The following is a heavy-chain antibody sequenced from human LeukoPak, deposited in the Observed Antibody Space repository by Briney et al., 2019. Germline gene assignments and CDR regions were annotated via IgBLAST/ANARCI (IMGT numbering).Heavy chain of an antibody. J-gene: IGHJ3*02. CDR3: AKVLYYYDSSGYYSGAFDI. CDR1: GFTFSSYA. CDR2: ISGSGDST. Sequence: GGSLRLSCAASGFTFSSYAMSWVRQAPGKGLEWVSAISGSGDSTYYADSVKGRFTISRDNSKNTLYLQMNSLRAEDMAVYYCAKVLYYYDSSGYYSGAFDIWGQGTMVTVSS. V-gene: IGHV3-23*01. D-gene: IGHD3-22*01.